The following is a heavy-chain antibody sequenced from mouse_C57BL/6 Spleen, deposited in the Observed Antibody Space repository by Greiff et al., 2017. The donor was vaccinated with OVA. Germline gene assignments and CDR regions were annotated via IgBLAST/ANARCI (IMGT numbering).Heavy chain of an antibody. CDR3: ARGDYYGSSYRRYFDV. Sequence: QVQLQQPGAELVMPGASVKLSCKASGYTFTSYWMHWVKQRPGQGLEWIGEIDPSDSYTNYNQKFKGKSTLTVDKSSSTAYMQLSSLTSEDSAVYYWARGDYYGSSYRRYFDVWGTGTTVTVSS. V-gene: IGHV1-69*01. CDR1: GYTFTSYW. D-gene: IGHD1-1*01. CDR2: IDPSDSYT. J-gene: IGHJ1*03.